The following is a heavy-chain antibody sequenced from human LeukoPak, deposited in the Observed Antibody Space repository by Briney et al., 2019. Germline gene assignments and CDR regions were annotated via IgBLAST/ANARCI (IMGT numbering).Heavy chain of an antibody. CDR3: ARGKRVIDY. V-gene: IGHV4-38-2*02. J-gene: IGHJ4*02. CDR2: IYHSGST. Sequence: SETLSLTCTVSGYSISSGYYWGWIRQPPGKGLEWIGSIYHSGSTYYNPSLKSRVTISVDTSKNQFSLKLSSVTAADTAVYYCARGKRVIDYWGQGTLVTVSS. CDR1: GYSISSGYY.